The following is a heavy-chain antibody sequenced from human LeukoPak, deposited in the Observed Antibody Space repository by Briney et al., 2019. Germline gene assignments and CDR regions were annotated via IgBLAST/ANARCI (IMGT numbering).Heavy chain of an antibody. CDR2: ISGSGGST. D-gene: IGHD3-22*01. V-gene: IGHV3-23*01. J-gene: IGHJ4*02. CDR1: GFTFSSYA. CDR3: AKNPSHPVGYDSSGYYPPLDFDY. Sequence: GGSLRLSCAASGFTFSSYAMSWVRQAPGKGLEWVSAISGSGGSTYYADSVKGRFTISRDNSKNTLYLQMNSLRAEDTAVYYCAKNPSHPVGYDSSGYYPPLDFDYWGQGTLVTVSS.